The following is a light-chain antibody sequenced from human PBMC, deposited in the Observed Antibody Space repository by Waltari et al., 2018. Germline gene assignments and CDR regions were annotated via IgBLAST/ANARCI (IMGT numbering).Light chain of an antibody. Sequence: EIVLTQSPGTLSLSPGERVTLSCRASQSVSSSYLAWYQQKPGQAPRLLIFGASSRATGTPDRFSGRGSGTGFTLTISRLEPEDFAVYYCQQYGSSLITFGQ. CDR1: QSVSSSY. CDR3: QQYGSSLIT. V-gene: IGKV3-20*01. J-gene: IGKJ5*01. CDR2: GAS.